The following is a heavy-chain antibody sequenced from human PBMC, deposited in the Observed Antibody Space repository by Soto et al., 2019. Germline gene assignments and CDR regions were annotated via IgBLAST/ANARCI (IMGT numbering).Heavy chain of an antibody. J-gene: IGHJ4*02. CDR3: ARDYCEDF. CDR1: GFTFSTYA. Sequence: PEGSLRLSCATSGFTFSTYAMTWVRQAPGKGLDWVSVISGSNNNTWYADSVKGRFTISRDNSKNTLYLQMSSLRAEDTAVYYCARDYCEDFWGQGTLDTVSS. V-gene: IGHV3-23*01. CDR2: ISGSNNNT. D-gene: IGHD3-22*01.